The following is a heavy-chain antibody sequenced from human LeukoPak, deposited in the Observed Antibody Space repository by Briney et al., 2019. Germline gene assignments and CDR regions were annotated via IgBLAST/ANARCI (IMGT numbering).Heavy chain of an antibody. CDR2: IYTSEST. V-gene: IGHV4-4*09. CDR1: GGSISSYY. CDR3: ARQGSTGTTGSAFDY. Sequence: SETLSLTCTVSGGSISSYYWSWIRQPPGKGLEWIGYIYTSESTNYNPSLKSRVTISVDTSKNQFSLKLSSVTTADTAVYYCARQGSTGTTGSAFDYWGQGTLVTVSS. D-gene: IGHD1-7*01. J-gene: IGHJ4*02.